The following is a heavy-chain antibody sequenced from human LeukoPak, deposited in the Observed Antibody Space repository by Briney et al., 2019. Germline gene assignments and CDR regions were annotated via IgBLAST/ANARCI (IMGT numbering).Heavy chain of an antibody. V-gene: IGHV3-48*01. CDR3: AGDLDWAFDY. D-gene: IGHD3/OR15-3a*01. Sequence: GGSLRLSCAASGFTFNSYSMNWVRQAPGKGLEWVSYVSGSGRPISYTDSVKGRFTISRDNAENSLYLQMNSLRAEDTAVYYCAGDLDWAFDYWGLGTLVTVSS. CDR1: GFTFNSYS. J-gene: IGHJ4*02. CDR2: VSGSGRPI.